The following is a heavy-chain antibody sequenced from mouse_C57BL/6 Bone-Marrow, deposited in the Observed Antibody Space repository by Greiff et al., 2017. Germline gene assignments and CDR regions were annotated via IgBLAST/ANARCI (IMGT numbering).Heavy chain of an antibody. CDR1: GFSLTSYG. D-gene: IGHD4-1*01. Sequence: VKLMESGPGLVQPSQSLSITCTVSGFSLTSYGVHWVRQSPGKGLEWLGVLWSGGSTDYNAAFISRLSISKDNSKSQVFFKMNSLQADDTAIYYCARNWDWSWFAYWGQGTLVTVSA. V-gene: IGHV2-2*01. CDR3: ARNWDWSWFAY. J-gene: IGHJ3*01. CDR2: LWSGGST.